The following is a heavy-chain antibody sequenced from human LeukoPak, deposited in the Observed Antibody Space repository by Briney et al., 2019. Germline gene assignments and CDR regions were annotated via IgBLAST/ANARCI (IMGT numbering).Heavy chain of an antibody. D-gene: IGHD1-26*01. V-gene: IGHV4-59*01. Sequence: PSETLSLTCNVSGGSISNYYWSWIRQSPGKGLEWIGYVFYSGSTKYNPSLRSRVTISVDTSKNQFSLKLSSVTAADTAVYYCARVVPSYGTYFDYWGQGTLVTVSS. CDR2: VFYSGST. CDR3: ARVVPSYGTYFDY. CDR1: GGSISNYY. J-gene: IGHJ4*02.